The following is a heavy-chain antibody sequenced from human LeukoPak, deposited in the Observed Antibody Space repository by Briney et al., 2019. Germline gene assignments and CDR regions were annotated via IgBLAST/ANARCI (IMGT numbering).Heavy chain of an antibody. J-gene: IGHJ6*03. CDR2: INTNTGNP. V-gene: IGHV7-4-1*02. Sequence: ASLTVSCKASGYTFTGYFVHWVRQAPGQGLEWMGWINTNTGNPTYAQGFTGRFVFSLDTSVSTAYLQNSCLKAEDTAVYYCASSGEDFDWSLYYYYYMGVWGKGTTVTVSS. CDR1: GYTFTGYF. D-gene: IGHD3-9*01. CDR3: ASSGEDFDWSLYYYYYMGV.